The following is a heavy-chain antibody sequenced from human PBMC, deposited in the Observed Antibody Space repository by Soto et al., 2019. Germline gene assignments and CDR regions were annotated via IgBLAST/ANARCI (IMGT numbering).Heavy chain of an antibody. CDR2: ISDSGSYI. J-gene: IGHJ6*02. V-gene: IGHV3-21*01. D-gene: IGHD6-13*01. CDR3: ARDYQGSWYSGYGMDV. CDR1: GFNFTNYN. Sequence: EVQLVESGGGLVKPGGSLRLSCAASGFNFTNYNMNWVRQAPGKGLDWVSHISDSGSYIFYADSVKGRFTISRDNAKNSLSLQLNSLRVEDTGVYYCARDYQGSWYSGYGMDVCGQGTTVTVSS.